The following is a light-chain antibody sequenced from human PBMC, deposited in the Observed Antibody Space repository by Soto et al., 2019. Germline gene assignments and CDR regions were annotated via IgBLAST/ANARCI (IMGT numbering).Light chain of an antibody. Sequence: DIQLTQSPSTLSASLGDRVTITCRASQSMSSWLAWNQQKPGKAPKLLIYDASSLESGVPSRFSGSGSGKEFSLTISSLQTDDFATYYCQQYNSYSPWTFGQGTKVEIK. V-gene: IGKV1-5*01. J-gene: IGKJ1*01. CDR3: QQYNSYSPWT. CDR1: QSMSSW. CDR2: DAS.